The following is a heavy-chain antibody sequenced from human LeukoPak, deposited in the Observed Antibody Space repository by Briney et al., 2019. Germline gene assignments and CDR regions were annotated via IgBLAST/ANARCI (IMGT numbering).Heavy chain of an antibody. Sequence: GASVKVSCKASGYTFTDYSIHWVRQAPGQGLEWMGWINPNSDVTNYAQKFQGRVTMTRDTSISTAYMELTRPRSDDTAVYYCARTKSSSWHDAFDIWGQGTMVTVSS. CDR2: INPNSDVT. D-gene: IGHD6-13*01. CDR1: GYTFTDYS. J-gene: IGHJ3*02. V-gene: IGHV1-2*02. CDR3: ARTKSSSWHDAFDI.